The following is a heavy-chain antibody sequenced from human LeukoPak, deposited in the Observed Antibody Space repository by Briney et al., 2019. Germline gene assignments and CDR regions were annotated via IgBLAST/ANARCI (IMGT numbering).Heavy chain of an antibody. Sequence: ASVKVSCKASGYTFTNFYMHWVRQAPGQGLEWMGSLHPSGGSPTYGQKFQGRLTVTSDTSTNTVYMRLSSLRSDDTAVYYCARGEDFLTGYERIYYGMDVWGQGTTVTVSS. CDR3: ARGEDFLTGYERIYYGMDV. CDR1: GYTFTNFY. J-gene: IGHJ6*02. CDR2: LHPSGGSP. D-gene: IGHD3-9*01. V-gene: IGHV1-46*01.